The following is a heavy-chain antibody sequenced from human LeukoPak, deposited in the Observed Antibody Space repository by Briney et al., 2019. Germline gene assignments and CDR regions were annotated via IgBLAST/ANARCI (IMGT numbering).Heavy chain of an antibody. CDR1: GFTFGDYV. D-gene: IGHD3-3*01. V-gene: IGHV3-49*04. CDR2: IRSKAYRGTT. J-gene: IGHJ4*02. Sequence: GGSLRLSCTASGFTFGDYVMSWVRQAPGKGLEWVGFIRSKAYRGTTEYAASVKGRFTISRDDSKSIAYLQMNSLKTEDTAVYYCTRGKYYDFWSGYYPDYWGQGTLVTVSS. CDR3: TRGKYYDFWSGYYPDY.